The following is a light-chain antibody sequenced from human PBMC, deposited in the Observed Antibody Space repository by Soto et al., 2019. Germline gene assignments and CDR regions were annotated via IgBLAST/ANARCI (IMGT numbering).Light chain of an antibody. V-gene: IGLV2-14*01. CDR1: RSDVGGYNY. J-gene: IGLJ2*01. CDR2: DVR. Sequence: QSALTQPASVSGSPGQSITISCTGTRSDVGGYNYISWYQQHPGKAPKFIIYDVRNRPSGVSIRFSGSRSGNTASLTISGLQAEDEADYYCSSYTSSSTVIFGGGTKLTVL. CDR3: SSYTSSSTVI.